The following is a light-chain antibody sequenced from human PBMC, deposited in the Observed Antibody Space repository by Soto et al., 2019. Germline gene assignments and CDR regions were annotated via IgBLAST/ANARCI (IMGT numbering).Light chain of an antibody. J-gene: IGKJ1*01. V-gene: IGKV1-39*01. CDR1: QSISNY. CDR3: QQSFSPLWT. CDR2: AAS. Sequence: DIQMTQSPSSLSASVGDRVTITCRASQSISNYLNWYQQKPGKAPKLLIYAASSMQSWGPSRFSGSGSETDFTLTISSLQPDDSATYYCQQSFSPLWTFGQGTKVEV.